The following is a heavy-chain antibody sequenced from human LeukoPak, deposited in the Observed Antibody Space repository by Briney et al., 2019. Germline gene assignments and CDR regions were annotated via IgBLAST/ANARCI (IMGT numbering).Heavy chain of an antibody. CDR1: GFTFDDYA. D-gene: IGHD4-17*01. J-gene: IGHJ3*02. CDR2: ISWNSGNI. Sequence: PGGSLRLSCTASGFTFDDYAMHWVRQAPGKGLQWVSGISWNSGNIDYAESVKGRFTISRDNAKNSLYLQMNSLRAEDTAVYYCARLMTTVTRGAFDIWGQGTMVTVSS. V-gene: IGHV3-9*01. CDR3: ARLMTTVTRGAFDI.